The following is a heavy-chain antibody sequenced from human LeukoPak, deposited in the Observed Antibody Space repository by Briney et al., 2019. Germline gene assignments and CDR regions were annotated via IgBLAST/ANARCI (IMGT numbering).Heavy chain of an antibody. CDR1: GFTFSSYS. Sequence: GGSLRLSCAASGFTFSSYSMNWVRQAPGKGLEWVSSISSSSSYIYYADSVKGRFTISRDNAKNSLYLQMNSLRAEDTAVYYCARAPGNIAAAGYYYYGMDVWGQGTRSPSP. J-gene: IGHJ6*02. V-gene: IGHV3-21*01. CDR3: ARAPGNIAAAGYYYYGMDV. D-gene: IGHD6-13*01. CDR2: ISSSSSYI.